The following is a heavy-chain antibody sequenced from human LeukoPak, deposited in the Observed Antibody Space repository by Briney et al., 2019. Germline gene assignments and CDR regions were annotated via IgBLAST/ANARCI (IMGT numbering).Heavy chain of an antibody. CDR3: ASRGGSSWYFDY. V-gene: IGHV4-59*08. D-gene: IGHD6-13*01. J-gene: IGHJ4*02. Sequence: PSETLSLTCTVSGGSISTYHWSWIRQPPGKGLEWIGYIYYSGSSNYNPSLKSRVTISVDTSKSQFSLKLSSVTAADTAVYYCASRGGSSWYFDYWGQGTLVTVSS. CDR2: IYYSGSS. CDR1: GGSISTYH.